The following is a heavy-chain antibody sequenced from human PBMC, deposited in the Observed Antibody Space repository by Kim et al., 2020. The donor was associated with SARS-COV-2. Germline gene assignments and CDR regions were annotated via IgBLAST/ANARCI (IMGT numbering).Heavy chain of an antibody. J-gene: IGHJ6*02. D-gene: IGHD3-3*01. CDR3: ARPYYDFWSGYYEGDGYYYYGMDV. Sequence: ASVKVSCKASGYTFTSYYMHWVRQAPGQGLEWMGIINPSGGSTSYAQKFQGRVTMTRDTSTSTVYMELSSLRSEDTAVYYCARPYYDFWSGYYEGDGYYYYGMDVWGQGTTVTVSS. V-gene: IGHV1-46*01. CDR1: GYTFTSYY. CDR2: INPSGGST.